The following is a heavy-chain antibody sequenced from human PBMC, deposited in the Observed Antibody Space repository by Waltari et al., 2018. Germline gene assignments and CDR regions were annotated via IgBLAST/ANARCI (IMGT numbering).Heavy chain of an antibody. J-gene: IGHJ4*02. V-gene: IGHV3-48*03. D-gene: IGHD6-19*01. CDR1: GFTFSSYE. CDR3: ARASGWWYFDY. Sequence: EVQLVESGGGLVQPGGFLRLSCAASGFTFSSYEMNWVRQAPGKGLEWVSYISSSGSTIYYADSVKGRFTISRDNAKNSLYLQMNSLGAEDTAVYYCARASGWWYFDYWGQGTLVTVSS. CDR2: ISSSGSTI.